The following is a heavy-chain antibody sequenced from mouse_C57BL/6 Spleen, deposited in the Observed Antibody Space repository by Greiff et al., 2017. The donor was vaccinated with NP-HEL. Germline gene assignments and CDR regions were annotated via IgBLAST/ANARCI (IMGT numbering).Heavy chain of an antibody. V-gene: IGHV1-53*01. CDR2: INPSNGGT. CDR3: ARWPITTVVVPLDY. Sequence: QVQLQQPGTELVKPGASVKLSCKASGYTFTSYWMHWVKQRPGHGLEWIGNINPSNGGTNYNEKFKSKATLTVDKSSSTAYMQLSSLTSEDSAVYYCARWPITTVVVPLDYWGQGTTLTVSS. D-gene: IGHD1-1*01. CDR1: GYTFTSYW. J-gene: IGHJ2*01.